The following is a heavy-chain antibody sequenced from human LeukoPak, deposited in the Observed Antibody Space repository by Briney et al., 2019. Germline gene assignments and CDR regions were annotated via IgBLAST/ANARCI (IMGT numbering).Heavy chain of an antibody. D-gene: IGHD3-22*01. CDR1: GFTVSSNY. V-gene: IGHV3-30*18. Sequence: PGGSLRLSCAAFGFTVSSNYMSWVRQAPGKGLEWVAVISYDGSNKYYEDSVKGRFTISRDNSKNTLYLQMNSLRAEDTAVYFCAKDRDFNYYYDTSTPKEGFDYWGQGTLVTVSS. CDR2: ISYDGSNK. J-gene: IGHJ4*02. CDR3: AKDRDFNYYYDTSTPKEGFDY.